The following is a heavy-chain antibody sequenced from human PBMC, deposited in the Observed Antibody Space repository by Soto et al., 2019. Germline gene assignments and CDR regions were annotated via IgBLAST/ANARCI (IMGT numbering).Heavy chain of an antibody. CDR1: GYIFIDYW. Sequence: EVQLVQSGAEVKKPGESLQISCRASGYIFIDYWIGWLRQMPGKGLEWMGIVYPRDSDTRYSPSFQGQVTISADRSTGTAFLQWRSLKASDTALYYCARPPLPGYSIHFNSWGQGTLVTVSS. D-gene: IGHD2-15*01. J-gene: IGHJ4*02. CDR2: VYPRDSDT. V-gene: IGHV5-51*01. CDR3: ARPPLPGYSIHFNS.